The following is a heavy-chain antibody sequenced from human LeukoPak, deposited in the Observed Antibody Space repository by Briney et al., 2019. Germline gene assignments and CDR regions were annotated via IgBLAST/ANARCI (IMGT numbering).Heavy chain of an antibody. CDR2: ISAYNGNT. D-gene: IGHD7-27*01. Sequence: XGWISAYNGNTNYAQELQGRVTMTTDTSTSTAYMELRSLRSDDTAVYYCARDPRGLGMSFDYWGQGTLVTVSS. J-gene: IGHJ4*02. CDR3: ARDPRGLGMSFDY. V-gene: IGHV1-18*01.